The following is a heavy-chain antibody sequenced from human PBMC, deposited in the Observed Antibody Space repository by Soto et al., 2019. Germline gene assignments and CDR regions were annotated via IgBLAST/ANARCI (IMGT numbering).Heavy chain of an antibody. V-gene: IGHV1-69*13. J-gene: IGHJ4*02. D-gene: IGHD6-19*01. CDR1: GGTFSSYA. CDR3: ARHAHGTGYSSGWYGVAFDY. Sequence: GASVKVSCKASGGTFSSYAISWVRQAPGQGLEWMGGIIPIFGTANYAQKFQGRVTITADESTSTAYMELSSLRSEDTAVYYCARHAHGTGYSSGWYGVAFDYWGQGTLVTVSS. CDR2: IIPIFGTA.